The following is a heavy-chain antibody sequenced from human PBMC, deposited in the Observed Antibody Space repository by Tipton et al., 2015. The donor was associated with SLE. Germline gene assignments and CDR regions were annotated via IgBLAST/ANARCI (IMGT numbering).Heavy chain of an antibody. CDR3: ATERGGRHDPFDI. CDR1: GFDFSSYE. Sequence: GSLRLSCAASGFDFSSYEMNWVRQTPGKGLEWIAYISLSGSPIHYADSVQGRFTISRDNTKNSLSLQMSSLRAEDTAVYYCATERGGRHDPFDIWGHGTLVTVSS. D-gene: IGHD2-15*01. V-gene: IGHV3-48*03. J-gene: IGHJ3*02. CDR2: ISLSGSPI.